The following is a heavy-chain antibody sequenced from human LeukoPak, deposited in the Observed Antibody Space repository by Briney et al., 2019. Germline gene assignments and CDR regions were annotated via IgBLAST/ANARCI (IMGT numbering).Heavy chain of an antibody. Sequence: SETLSLTCTVSGGSISSSSYYWGWIRQPPGKGLELIGSKYYSGNSYYNPSLKSRVSISVDTSKNQFSLKLSSVTAADTAVYYCARLYYYYGLDVWGQGTTVTVSS. V-gene: IGHV4-39*01. J-gene: IGHJ6*02. CDR3: ARLYYYYGLDV. CDR2: KYYSGNS. CDR1: GGSISSSSYY.